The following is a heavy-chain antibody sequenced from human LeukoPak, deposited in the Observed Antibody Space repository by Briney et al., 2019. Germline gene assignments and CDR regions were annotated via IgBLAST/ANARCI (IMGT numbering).Heavy chain of an antibody. Sequence: PSQTLSLACTVSGGSISSGSYDWSWIRQPAGKGLEWIGRIYTSGSTNYNPSLKSRLTISVDTSKNQFSLKLSSVTAADTAVYYCARFQIPTGAFDIWGQGTMVTVSS. CDR3: ARFQIPTGAFDI. CDR1: GGSISSGSYD. J-gene: IGHJ3*02. V-gene: IGHV4-61*02. CDR2: IYTSGST. D-gene: IGHD3-9*01.